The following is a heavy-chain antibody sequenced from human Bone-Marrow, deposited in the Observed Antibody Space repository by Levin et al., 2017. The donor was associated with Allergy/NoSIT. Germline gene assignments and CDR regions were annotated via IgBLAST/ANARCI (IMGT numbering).Heavy chain of an antibody. Sequence: KISCKASGGTPSNFAISWVRQAPGQGLEWMGGIIPIFGTAKYAQKFQGRVTMTTDTSTSTAYMELRSLRSDDTSVYYCARDRWYYGSGNYYPSDYWGQGTLVTVSS. CDR3: ARDRWYYGSGNYYPSDY. D-gene: IGHD3-10*01. CDR1: GGTPSNFA. CDR2: IIPIFGTA. V-gene: IGHV1-69*05. J-gene: IGHJ4*02.